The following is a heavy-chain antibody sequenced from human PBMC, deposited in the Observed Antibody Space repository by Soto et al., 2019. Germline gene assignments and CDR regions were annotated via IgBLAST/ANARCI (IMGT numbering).Heavy chain of an antibody. D-gene: IGHD3-10*01. V-gene: IGHV4-34*01. CDR3: AHRPAKRYYGSGSYYKSERNYYYYYGMDV. Sequence: NPSETLSLTCAVYGGSFSGYYWSWIRQPPGKGLEWIGEINHSGSTNYNPSLKSRVTISVDTSKNQFSLKLSSVTAADTAVYYCAHRPAKRYYGSGSYYKSERNYYYYYGMDVWGQGTTVTVSS. CDR2: INHSGST. CDR1: GGSFSGYY. J-gene: IGHJ6*02.